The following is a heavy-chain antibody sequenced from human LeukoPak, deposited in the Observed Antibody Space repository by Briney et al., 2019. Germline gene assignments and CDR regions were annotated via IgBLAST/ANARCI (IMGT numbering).Heavy chain of an antibody. V-gene: IGHV1-2*02. CDR3: ARSGFSTGFYLGF. D-gene: IGHD6-19*01. CDR2: IDPPSGVP. Sequence: ASVKVSCKASGYTFTGQFIHWLRQAPGEGLEWMGWIDPPSGVPHYAQKFQDTVTLTRDTSTGTAYMELHRLQSDDTAVYYCARSGFSTGFYLGFWGQGTLISVSS. CDR1: GYTFTGQF. J-gene: IGHJ4*02.